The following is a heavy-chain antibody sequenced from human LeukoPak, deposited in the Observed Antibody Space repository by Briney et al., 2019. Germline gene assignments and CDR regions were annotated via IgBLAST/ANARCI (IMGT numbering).Heavy chain of an antibody. V-gene: IGHV3-23*01. CDR2: ISDGSRDT. D-gene: IGHD5-12*01. J-gene: IGHJ4*02. CDR1: GFTFSSFT. CDR3: TTRLRNPFDY. Sequence: GGALILSCATAGFTFSSFTMNCCRQAPGKGLEWVSTISDGSRDTHYAGSVKGRFTISRDDSQNIVYWQVDSLTAEDTALYYCTTRLRNPFDYWGQGPQVIVSS.